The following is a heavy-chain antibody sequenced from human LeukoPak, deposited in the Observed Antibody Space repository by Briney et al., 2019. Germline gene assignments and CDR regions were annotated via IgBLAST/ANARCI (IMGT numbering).Heavy chain of an antibody. CDR1: GYIFTSYG. CDR2: ISVYNGNT. Sequence: ASVKVSCKASGYIFTSYGISWVRQAPRQGLEWMGWISVYNGNTNYVQKFQDRVTMTTDTSTSTAYMELRSLRSDDTAVYHCARDPGPGYSSGWYRGKNNWFDPWGQGTLVTVSS. V-gene: IGHV1-18*01. D-gene: IGHD6-19*01. CDR3: ARDPGPGYSSGWYRGKNNWFDP. J-gene: IGHJ5*02.